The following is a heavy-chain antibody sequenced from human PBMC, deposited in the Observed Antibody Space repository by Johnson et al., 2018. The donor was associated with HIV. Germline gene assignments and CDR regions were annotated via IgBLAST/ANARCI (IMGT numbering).Heavy chain of an antibody. CDR1: GFTFGDYA. CDR2: IRSIPYGGTT. D-gene: IGHD3-22*01. CDR3: GKAREYDSTGHDAFDI. Sequence: VQLVESGGGLVKPGGSLRLSCAVSGFTFGDYAMNWFRQAPGKGLEWVGFIRSIPYGGTTEYAASVKGRFTVSRDDSRSIAYLQMNSLGAEDTAVYYWGKAREYDSTGHDAFDIWGQGTMVTVSS. V-gene: IGHV3-49*05. J-gene: IGHJ3*02.